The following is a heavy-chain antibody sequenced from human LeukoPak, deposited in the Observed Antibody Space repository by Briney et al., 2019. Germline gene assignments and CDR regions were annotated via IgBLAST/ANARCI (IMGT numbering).Heavy chain of an antibody. D-gene: IGHD1-26*01. CDR3: AKSWEWEPLNGAFDI. CDR1: GFTFSSYS. J-gene: IGHJ3*02. CDR2: ISGSGGST. V-gene: IGHV3-23*01. Sequence: QPGGSLRLSCAASGFTFSSYSMNWVRQAPGKGLEWVSAISGSGGSTYYADSVKGRFTISRDNSKNTLYLQMNSLRAEDTAVYYCAKSWEWEPLNGAFDIWGQGTMVTVSS.